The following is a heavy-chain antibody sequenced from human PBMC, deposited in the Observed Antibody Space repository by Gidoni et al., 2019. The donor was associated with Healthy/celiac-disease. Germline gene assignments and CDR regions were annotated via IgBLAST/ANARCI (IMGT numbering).Heavy chain of an antibody. Sequence: QVHLQEPGPGLVKPSQPLSLTCTVSGVSISRRDSYCSWIRPPQGKGLEWIGYIYYSGSTYYNPSLKSRVTISVDTSKNQFSLKLSSVTAADTAVYYCARDSPDMVVVPAAIREAVYYYYYMDVWGKGTTVTVSS. CDR1: GVSISRRDSY. D-gene: IGHD2-2*02. J-gene: IGHJ6*03. CDR3: ARDSPDMVVVPAAIREAVYYYYYMDV. V-gene: IGHV4-30-4*01. CDR2: IYYSGST.